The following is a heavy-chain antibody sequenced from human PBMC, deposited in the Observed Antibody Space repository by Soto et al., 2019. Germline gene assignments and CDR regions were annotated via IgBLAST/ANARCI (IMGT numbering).Heavy chain of an antibody. J-gene: IGHJ6*02. CDR1: GYTFTRYN. CDR3: ARGEVLDYYYGMDV. CDR2: INPSSGST. D-gene: IGHD3-10*01. V-gene: IGHV1-46*03. Sequence: QVQLVQSGAEVKRPGASVKVSCKASGYTFTRYNMHWVRQAPGQGLEWMGIINPSSGSTTYAQKFQGRVTMTRDTSTRALYMELSSLRSVDTAVYYCARGEVLDYYYGMDVWGQGPTVTVS.